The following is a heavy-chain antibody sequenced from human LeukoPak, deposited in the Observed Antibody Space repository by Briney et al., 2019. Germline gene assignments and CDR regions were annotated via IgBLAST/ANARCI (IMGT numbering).Heavy chain of an antibody. CDR3: ARFGSSGRDAFDI. J-gene: IGHJ3*02. D-gene: IGHD3-22*01. V-gene: IGHV3-11*01. CDR1: GFTFSDCY. CDR2: ISSSGSTI. Sequence: GGSLRLSCAASGFTFSDCYMSWIRQAPGKGLEWVSYISSSGSTIYYADSVKGRFTISRDNAKNSLYLQMNSLRAEDTAVYYCARFGSSGRDAFDIWGQGTMVTVSS.